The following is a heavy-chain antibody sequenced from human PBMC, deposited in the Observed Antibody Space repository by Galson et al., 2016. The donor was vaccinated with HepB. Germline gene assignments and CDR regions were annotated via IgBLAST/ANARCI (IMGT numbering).Heavy chain of an antibody. CDR3: ARGGGHGFFDY. J-gene: IGHJ4*02. Sequence: SLRLSCAASGFTFYNYAMDWVRQAPGGGLEWVAAIGGNGSPTYYADSVRGRFSISRDNSKNTLYLQMNSLRAEDTALYYCARGGGHGFFDYWGQGTVVTVSS. CDR2: IGGNGSPT. D-gene: IGHD3-10*01. V-gene: IGHV3-23*01. CDR1: GFTFYNYA.